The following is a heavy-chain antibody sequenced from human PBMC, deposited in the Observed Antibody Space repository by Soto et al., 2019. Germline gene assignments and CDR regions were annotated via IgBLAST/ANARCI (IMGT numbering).Heavy chain of an antibody. CDR3: ARGRGVEI. V-gene: IGHV3-7*03. Sequence: PGGSLRLSCAASGFTFRTYWMTWVRQAPGKGLEWVANIRLDGVEKYYVDSVKGRFTISRVNAKNSLYLEMNSLGDDDTAVYYCARGRGVEIWGQGTMVTVSS. J-gene: IGHJ3*02. CDR1: GFTFRTYW. CDR2: IRLDGVEK.